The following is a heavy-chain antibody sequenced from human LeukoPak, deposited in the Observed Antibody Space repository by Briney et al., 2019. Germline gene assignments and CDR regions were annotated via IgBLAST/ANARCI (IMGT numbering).Heavy chain of an antibody. CDR1: GGSVSSNY. D-gene: IGHD4-11*01. J-gene: IGHJ6*03. CDR3: AAMTPDYYYYYMDV. V-gene: IGHV4-4*07. CDR2: IYTSGST. Sequence: PSETLSLTCTVSGGSVSSNYWSWIRQPAGKGLEWIGRIYTSGSTNYNPSLKSRVTMSVDTYKNQFSLKLSSVTAADTAVYYCAAMTPDYYYYYMDVWGKGTTVTVSS.